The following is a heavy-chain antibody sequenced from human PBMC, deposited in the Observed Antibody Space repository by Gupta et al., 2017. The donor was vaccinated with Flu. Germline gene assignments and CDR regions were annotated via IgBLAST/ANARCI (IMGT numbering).Heavy chain of an antibody. J-gene: IGHJ4*02. V-gene: IGHV4-39*01. Sequence: YNTGNTYCNPSLKSRVTISVDTSKNQVSLKLTSVTAADTAVYFCARHFVGYCSGGTCFDENDYWGQGALVTVSS. D-gene: IGHD2-15*01. CDR2: YNTGNT. CDR3: ARHFVGYCSGGTCFDENDY.